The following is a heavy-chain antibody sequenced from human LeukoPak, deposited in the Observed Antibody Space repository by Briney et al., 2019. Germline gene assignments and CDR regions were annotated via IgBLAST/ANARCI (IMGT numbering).Heavy chain of an antibody. J-gene: IGHJ4*02. Sequence: SETLSLTCTVSGGSISSYYWSWTRQPPGKGLEWIGYIYYSGSTNYNPSLQSRVTISVDTSKNQFSLRLSSVTAADTALYYCARSRGYFDYWGQGTLVTVSS. D-gene: IGHD6-13*01. CDR3: ARSRGYFDY. CDR2: IYYSGST. V-gene: IGHV4-59*01. CDR1: GGSISSYY.